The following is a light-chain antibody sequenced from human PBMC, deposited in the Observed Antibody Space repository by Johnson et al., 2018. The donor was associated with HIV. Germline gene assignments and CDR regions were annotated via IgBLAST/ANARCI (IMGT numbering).Light chain of an antibody. CDR3: GTWDSSLSACV. J-gene: IGLJ1*01. V-gene: IGLV1-51*02. CDR2: ENN. Sequence: QSVLTQPPSVSAATGQKVTISCSGSSSNIGNNYVSWYQQVPGTAPKLLIYENNKRPSGIPDRFSGSKSGTSATLGITGLQTGDEADDYCGTWDSSLSACVFGTGTKFTVL. CDR1: SSNIGNNY.